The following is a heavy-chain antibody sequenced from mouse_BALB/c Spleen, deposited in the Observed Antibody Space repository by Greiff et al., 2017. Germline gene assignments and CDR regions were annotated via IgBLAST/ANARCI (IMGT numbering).Heavy chain of an antibody. CDR2: ISSGGSYT. CDR3: ARNWVSVED. J-gene: IGHJ3*01. D-gene: IGHD4-1*01. Sequence: EVKLQESGGDLVKPGGSLKLSCAASGFTFSSYGMSWVRQTPDKRLEWVATISSGGSYTYYPDSVKGRFTISRDNAKNTLYLQMSSLKSEDTAMYYCARNWVSVEDWGQGTLVTVSA. V-gene: IGHV5-6*01. CDR1: GFTFSSYG.